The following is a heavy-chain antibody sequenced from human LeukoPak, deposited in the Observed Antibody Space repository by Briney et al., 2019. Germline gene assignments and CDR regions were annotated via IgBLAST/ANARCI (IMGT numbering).Heavy chain of an antibody. Sequence: SQTLSLTCIVSGDSISSGGYYWSWIRQHPGKGLEWIGYIYSSGSTYSNPSLKSRVTISVDTSKNQFSVKLRSVTAADTAVHYCARDGRSGYSFGFFDYWGQGTLVTVSA. V-gene: IGHV4-31*03. J-gene: IGHJ4*02. CDR1: GDSISSGGYY. CDR2: IYSSGST. CDR3: ARDGRSGYSFGFFDY. D-gene: IGHD5-18*01.